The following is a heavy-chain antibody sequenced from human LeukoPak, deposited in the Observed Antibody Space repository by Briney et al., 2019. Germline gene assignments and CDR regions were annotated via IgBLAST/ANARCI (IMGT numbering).Heavy chain of an antibody. Sequence: SETLSLTCTVSGDSLYYWGWIRQPPGKGLEWIGSVYSTGHTNYNLSLKSRVTMSIDTSKNQLSLKLTSVTAADTAMYYCARPHTSSKPIDYWGQGTLVTVSS. CDR3: ARPHTSSKPIDY. V-gene: IGHV4-39*01. D-gene: IGHD3-16*01. CDR1: GDSLYY. CDR2: VYSTGHT. J-gene: IGHJ4*02.